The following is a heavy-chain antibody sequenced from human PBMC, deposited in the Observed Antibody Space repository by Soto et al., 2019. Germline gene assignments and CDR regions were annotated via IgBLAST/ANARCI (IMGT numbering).Heavy chain of an antibody. CDR3: ARMGQWRVPGDYYYGMDV. V-gene: IGHV3-66*01. CDR1: GFTVSSNY. D-gene: IGHD6-19*01. CDR2: IYTGGGT. Sequence: EVQLLESGGGLVQPGGSLRLSCAASGFTVSSNYMNWVRQAPGKGLEWVSLIYTGGGTYYADSVKGRFTVSRDNSKNTLYLQMNSLRAEDTAVYYCARMGQWRVPGDYYYGMDVWGQGTSVTVSS. J-gene: IGHJ6*02.